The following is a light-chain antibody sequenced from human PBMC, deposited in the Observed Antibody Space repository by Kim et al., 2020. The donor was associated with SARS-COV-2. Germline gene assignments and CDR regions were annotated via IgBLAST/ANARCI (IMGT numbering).Light chain of an antibody. CDR2: EDD. CDR1: SGSIATNY. Sequence: KTVTISCTGSSGSIATNYVQWYPQRPGSAPTTVIYEDDQRPSGVPDRFSGSIDRSANSASLTISGLKTEDEADYYCQSYDGSNHVVFGGGTQLTVL. CDR3: QSYDGSNHVV. J-gene: IGLJ2*01. V-gene: IGLV6-57*02.